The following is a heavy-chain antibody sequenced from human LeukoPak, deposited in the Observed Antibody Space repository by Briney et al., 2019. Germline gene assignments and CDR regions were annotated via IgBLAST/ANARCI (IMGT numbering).Heavy chain of an antibody. CDR2: ITSGSSHI. CDR1: GFTFSSYN. D-gene: IGHD2-2*01. J-gene: IGHJ4*02. V-gene: IGHV3-21*04. CDR3: ARDGLPVALDK. Sequence: GGSLRLSCAASGFTFSSYNMNWVRQTPGQGLEWVSSITSGSSHIYYADSVKGRFTISRDNAKNSLYLQMNSLRAEDTAVYYCARDGLPVALDKWGQGTLVTVSS.